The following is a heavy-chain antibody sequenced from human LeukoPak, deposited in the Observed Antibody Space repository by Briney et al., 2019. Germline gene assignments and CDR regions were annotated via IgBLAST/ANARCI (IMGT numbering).Heavy chain of an antibody. CDR2: IYPSESDA. Sequence: GESLQISSKGSRFSFTNYWIGRVRQMPRKGLKWMGIIYPSESDARYSPSFQGQVTISADKSISTAYLQWSSLKASDTAMYYCARFRGGVAAANKRGYFDYCGQGTLVTVSS. D-gene: IGHD2-15*01. CDR1: RFSFTNYW. J-gene: IGHJ4*02. V-gene: IGHV5-51*01. CDR3: ARFRGGVAAANKRGYFDY.